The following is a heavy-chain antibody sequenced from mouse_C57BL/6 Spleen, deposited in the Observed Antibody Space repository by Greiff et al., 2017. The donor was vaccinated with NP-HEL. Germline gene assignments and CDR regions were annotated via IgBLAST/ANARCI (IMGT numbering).Heavy chain of an antibody. CDR2: INPSSGYT. Sequence: QVHVKQSGAELARPGASVKMSCKASGYTFTSYTMHWVKQRPGQGLEWIGYINPSSGYTKYNQKFKDKATLTADKSSSTAYMQLSSLTSEDSAVYYCAISRGSSPYAMDYWGQGTSVTVSS. V-gene: IGHV1-4*01. J-gene: IGHJ4*01. D-gene: IGHD1-1*01. CDR3: AISRGSSPYAMDY. CDR1: GYTFTSYT.